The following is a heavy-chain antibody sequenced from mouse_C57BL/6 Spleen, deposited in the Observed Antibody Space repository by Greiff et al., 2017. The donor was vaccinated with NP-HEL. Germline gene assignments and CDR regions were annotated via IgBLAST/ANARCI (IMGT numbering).Heavy chain of an antibody. CDR1: GYTFTSYW. CDR2: IDPSDSYT. Sequence: QVQLQQPGAELVKPGASVKLSCKASGYTFTSYWMQWVKQRPGQGLEWIGEIDPSDSYTNYNQKFKGKATLTVDKSSSTDYMQLSSLTSEDSAVYYGASYYDHDGFAYWGQGTLVTVSS. D-gene: IGHD1-1*02. V-gene: IGHV1-50*01. J-gene: IGHJ3*01. CDR3: ASYYDHDGFAY.